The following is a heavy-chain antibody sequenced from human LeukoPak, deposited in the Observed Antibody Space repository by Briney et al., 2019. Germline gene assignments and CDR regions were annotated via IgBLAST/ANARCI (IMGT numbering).Heavy chain of an antibody. V-gene: IGHV4-38-2*01. D-gene: IGHD2/OR15-2a*01. CDR1: GYSISSGYY. CDR2: IYHSGST. CDR3: ARRALYLGDAFDI. J-gene: IGHJ3*02. Sequence: PSETLSLTRAVSGYSISSGYYWGWIRQPPGKGLEWIGSIYHSGSTYYNPSLKSRVTISVDTSKNQFSLKLSSVTAADTAVYYCARRALYLGDAFDIWGQGTMVTVSS.